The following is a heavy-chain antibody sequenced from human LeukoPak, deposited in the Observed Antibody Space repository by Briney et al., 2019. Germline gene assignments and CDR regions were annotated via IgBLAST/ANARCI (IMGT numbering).Heavy chain of an antibody. CDR3: ARSSASGPSVINGRDYGMDV. V-gene: IGHV3-33*01. CDR1: GFPFSGYG. D-gene: IGHD6-13*01. J-gene: IGHJ6*02. Sequence: GGSLRLSCAASGFPFSGYGMHWVRQAPGKGLEWVAIIWYDGSNKFFADSVKGRFTISRDNSKNTLSLQMNSLGAEDTAVYYCARSSASGPSVINGRDYGMDVWGQGTLVTVSS. CDR2: IWYDGSNK.